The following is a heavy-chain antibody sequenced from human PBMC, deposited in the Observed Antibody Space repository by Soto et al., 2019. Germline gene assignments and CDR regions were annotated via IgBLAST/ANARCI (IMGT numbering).Heavy chain of an antibody. CDR2: IIPIFGTA. CDR3: ARGSQSSAVAGHYYYYGMDV. D-gene: IGHD6-19*01. V-gene: IGHV1-69*06. Sequence: SVKVSCKASGGTFSSYAISWVRQAPGQGLEWMGGIIPIFGTANYAQKFQGRVTITADKSTSTAYMELSSLRSEDTAVYYCARGSQSSAVAGHYYYYGMDVWGQGTTVTVSS. CDR1: GGTFSSYA. J-gene: IGHJ6*02.